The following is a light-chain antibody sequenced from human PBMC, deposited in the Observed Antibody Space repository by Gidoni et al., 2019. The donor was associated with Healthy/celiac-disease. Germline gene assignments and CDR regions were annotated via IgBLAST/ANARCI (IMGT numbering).Light chain of an antibody. Sequence: SSELTQDPAVSVALGQTVRITCQGDSLRSYYASWYQQKPGQAPVLVIYGKNNRPSGIPDRFSGSSSGNTASLTITGAQAEDEADYYCNSRDSSVTHLFGTGTKVTVL. J-gene: IGLJ1*01. CDR1: SLRSYY. V-gene: IGLV3-19*01. CDR2: GKN. CDR3: NSRDSSVTHL.